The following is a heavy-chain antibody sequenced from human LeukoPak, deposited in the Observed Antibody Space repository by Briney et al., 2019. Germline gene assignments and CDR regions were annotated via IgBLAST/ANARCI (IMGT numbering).Heavy chain of an antibody. Sequence: SETLSLTCAVYGGSFSGYYWSWIRQPPGKGLEWIGEINHSGSTNYNPSLKSRVTISVDTSKNQFSLKLSSVTAADTAVYYCARLTYSIAAAPFDYWGQGTLVTVSS. CDR3: ARLTYSIAAAPFDY. CDR1: GGSFSGYY. D-gene: IGHD6-13*01. CDR2: INHSGST. V-gene: IGHV4-34*01. J-gene: IGHJ4*02.